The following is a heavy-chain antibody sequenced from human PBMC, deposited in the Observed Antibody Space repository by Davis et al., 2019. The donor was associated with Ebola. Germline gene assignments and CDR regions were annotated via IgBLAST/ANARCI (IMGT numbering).Heavy chain of an antibody. V-gene: IGHV4-59*01. CDR2: IYYSGST. CDR3: ATVDRDGYNRIDY. D-gene: IGHD5-24*01. J-gene: IGHJ4*02. CDR1: GGSISSYY. Sequence: MPSETLSLTCTVSGGSISSYYWSWIRQPPGKGLEWLGYIYYSGSTNYNPSLKSRVTISVDTSKNQFSLKLSSVTAADTAVYYCATVDRDGYNRIDYWGQGTLVTVSS.